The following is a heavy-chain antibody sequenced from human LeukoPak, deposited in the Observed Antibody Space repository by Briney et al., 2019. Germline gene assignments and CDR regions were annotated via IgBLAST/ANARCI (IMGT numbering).Heavy chain of an antibody. J-gene: IGHJ1*01. V-gene: IGHV3-74*01. Sequence: PGGSLRLSCAASGFTFSNHWMHWVRQAPGKGLVWVSRINSGGSSTSSGGPVEGRFTISRDNAKNSLYLQMNSLRVEDTAVYYCARGEYYYDGGYWGQGTLVTVSS. D-gene: IGHD3-22*01. CDR3: ARGEYYYDGGY. CDR1: GFTFSNHW. CDR2: INSGGSST.